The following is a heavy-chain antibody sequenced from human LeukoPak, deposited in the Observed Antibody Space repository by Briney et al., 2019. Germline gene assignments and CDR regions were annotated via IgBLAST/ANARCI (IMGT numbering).Heavy chain of an antibody. J-gene: IGHJ4*02. CDR3: AKGQQTIGY. CDR2: INGGGGST. CDR1: GFTFSSYA. Sequence: GGSLRLSCAASGFTFSSYAMSWVRQAPGKGLDWVSSINGGGGSTYYADSVKGRFTISRDNSKNTLYLQMNSLRAEDTAVYYCAKGQQTIGYWGQGTLVTVSS. V-gene: IGHV3-23*01. D-gene: IGHD3-9*01.